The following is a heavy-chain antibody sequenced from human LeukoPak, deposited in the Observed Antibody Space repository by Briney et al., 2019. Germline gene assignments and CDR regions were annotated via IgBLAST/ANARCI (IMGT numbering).Heavy chain of an antibody. D-gene: IGHD3-22*01. V-gene: IGHV3-30-3*01. CDR1: GFTFSSYA. CDR2: ISYDGSNK. CDR3: AREPRITMSTAAFDI. Sequence: SLRLSCVGSGFTFSSYAMRWVRQAPGKGLEWVAVISYDGSNKYYADSVKGRFTISRDNSKNTLYLQMNSLRAEDTTVYHCAREPRITMSTAAFDIWGQGTMVTVSS. J-gene: IGHJ3*02.